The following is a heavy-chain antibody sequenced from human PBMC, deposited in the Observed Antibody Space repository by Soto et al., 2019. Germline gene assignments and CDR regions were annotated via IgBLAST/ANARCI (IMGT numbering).Heavy chain of an antibody. J-gene: IGHJ4*02. V-gene: IGHV4-59*08. CDR2: IYYSGGT. Sequence: SETLSLTCTVSGGSISSYYWSWIRQPPGKGLEWVGYIYYSGGTNYNPSLKSRVTISVDTSKNQFSLKLSSVTAADTAVYYCARHCSGGSCYLNFDYWGQGTLVTV. CDR1: GGSISSYY. CDR3: ARHCSGGSCYLNFDY. D-gene: IGHD2-15*01.